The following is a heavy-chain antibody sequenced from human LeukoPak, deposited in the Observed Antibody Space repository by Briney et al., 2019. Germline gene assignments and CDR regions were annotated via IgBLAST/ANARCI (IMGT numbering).Heavy chain of an antibody. V-gene: IGHV4-30-2*01. Sequence: LRLSCAASGFTFDDYAMHWVRQAPGKGLEWIGYIYHSGSTYYNPSLKSRVTISVDRSKNQFSLKLSSVTAADTAVYYCASYDSSGHDAFDIWGQGTMVTVSS. CDR2: IYHSGST. CDR1: GFTFDDYA. CDR3: ASYDSSGHDAFDI. J-gene: IGHJ3*02. D-gene: IGHD3-22*01.